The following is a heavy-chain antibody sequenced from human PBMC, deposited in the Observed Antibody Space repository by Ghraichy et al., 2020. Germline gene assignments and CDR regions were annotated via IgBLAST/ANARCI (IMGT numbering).Heavy chain of an antibody. CDR2: IYPGDSDT. J-gene: IGHJ5*02. V-gene: IGHV5-51*01. CDR3: ARRGAPGFSCWYRDWFDP. D-gene: IGHD6-19*01. Sequence: GEFLNISCKGSGYSFTSYWIGWVRQMPGKGLEWMGIIYPGDSDTRYSPSFQGQVTISADKSISTAYLQWSSLKATDTAMYYCARRGAPGFSCWYRDWFDPWGQGTLVTVSS. CDR1: GYSFTSYW.